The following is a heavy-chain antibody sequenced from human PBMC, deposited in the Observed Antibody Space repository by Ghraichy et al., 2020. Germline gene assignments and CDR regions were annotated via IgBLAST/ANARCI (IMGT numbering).Heavy chain of an antibody. D-gene: IGHD4-17*01. CDR1: GGSFSGYY. CDR3: ARGTYGDYGE. Sequence: SETLSLTCTVYGGSFSGYYWSWIRQPPGKGLEWIGEIAHGENTNYNPSLRSRITISVDTSKNHFSLKLYSVTAADTAVYFCARGTYGDYGEWGQGTLVTVSS. CDR2: IAHGENT. V-gene: IGHV4-34*01. J-gene: IGHJ4*02.